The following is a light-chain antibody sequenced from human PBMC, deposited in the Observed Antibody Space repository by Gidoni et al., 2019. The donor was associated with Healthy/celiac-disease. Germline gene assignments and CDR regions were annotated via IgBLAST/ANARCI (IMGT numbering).Light chain of an antibody. CDR2: EGS. CDR1: SSEVGNYHL. CDR3: CSYAGSSTWV. J-gene: IGLJ3*02. V-gene: IGLV2-23*01. Sequence: QSALTQPASVSGSPGQSINISCTGTSSEVGNYHLVSWYQQPPGNAPKLMIYEGSKRPSGVSNRFSCSKSGNTASLTISGLQAEDEADYYCCSYAGSSTWVFGGGTKLTVL.